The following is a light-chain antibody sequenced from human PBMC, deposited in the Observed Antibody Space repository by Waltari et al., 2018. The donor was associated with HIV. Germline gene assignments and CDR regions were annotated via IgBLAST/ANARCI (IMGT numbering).Light chain of an antibody. CDR3: SSYTSSSTYV. Sequence: QSALTQPASVSGSPGQSITISCTGTSSDVGGYTSVSWYQQHPGKAPKLLIYDVSNRPSGVSNRFSGSKSGNTASLTISGLQAEDEADYYCSSYTSSSTYVYGTGTQVTVL. V-gene: IGLV2-14*03. CDR1: SSDVGGYTS. J-gene: IGLJ1*01. CDR2: DVS.